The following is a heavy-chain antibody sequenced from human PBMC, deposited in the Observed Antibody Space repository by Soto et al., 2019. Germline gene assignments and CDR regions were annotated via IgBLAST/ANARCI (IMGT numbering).Heavy chain of an antibody. J-gene: IGHJ4*02. CDR1: GYSFTSYL. CDR3: ARLSGDYVVRSFDY. D-gene: IGHD4-17*01. V-gene: IGHV5-51*01. Sequence: GESLKISFKGSGYSFTSYLIGWVRQMPGKGLEWMGIIYPGDSDTRYSPSFQGQVTISADKSISTAYLQWSSLKASDTAMYYCARLSGDYVVRSFDYSGQRNLTTVSP. CDR2: IYPGDSDT.